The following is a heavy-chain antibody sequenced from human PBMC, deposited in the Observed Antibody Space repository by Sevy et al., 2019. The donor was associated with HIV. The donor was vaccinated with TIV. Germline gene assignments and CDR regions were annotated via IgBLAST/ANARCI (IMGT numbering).Heavy chain of an antibody. D-gene: IGHD5-12*01. J-gene: IGHJ4*02. CDR3: AKEDIVGYVD. Sequence: GGSLRLSCAASGFTFIGYVMTWVRQAPGKGLEWVSSISASGGCTYYADSVTGRFTISRDNSNKMLYLEMNSLRAEDTATYYCAKEDIVGYVDWGQGTLVTVSS. CDR2: ISASGGCT. V-gene: IGHV3-23*01. CDR1: GFTFIGYV.